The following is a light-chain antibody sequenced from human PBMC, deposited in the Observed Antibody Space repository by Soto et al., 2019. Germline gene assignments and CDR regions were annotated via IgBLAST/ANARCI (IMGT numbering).Light chain of an antibody. CDR1: QNIGTW. Sequence: DIQMTQSPSTLSALVGDRVTITCRASQNIGTWLAWYQQKPGKAPKLLIYEGSTLEGGVPSRFSGSGSGTEFTLTISSLQPDDFATYYCQQYNSYLPTFGGGTKVEIQ. V-gene: IGKV1-5*01. CDR3: QQYNSYLPT. CDR2: EGS. J-gene: IGKJ4*01.